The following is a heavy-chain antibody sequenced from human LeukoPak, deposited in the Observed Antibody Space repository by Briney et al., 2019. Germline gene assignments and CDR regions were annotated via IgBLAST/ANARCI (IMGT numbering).Heavy chain of an antibody. CDR3: ARAAPRSSSIETYYFDY. CDR1: GYTFTSYD. J-gene: IGHJ4*02. CDR2: MNPNSGNT. V-gene: IGHV1-8*01. D-gene: IGHD6-13*01. Sequence: GASVKVSCKASGYTFTSYDIHWVRQATGQGLEWMGWMNPNSGNTGYAQEFQGRVTMTRNTSISTAYMELSSLRSEDTAVYYCARAAPRSSSIETYYFDYWGQGTLVTVSS.